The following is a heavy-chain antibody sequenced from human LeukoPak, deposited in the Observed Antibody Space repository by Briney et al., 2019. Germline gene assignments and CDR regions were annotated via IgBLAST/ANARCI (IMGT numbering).Heavy chain of an antibody. Sequence: ASVKVSCKASGYTFTGYYMHWVRQAPGQGLEWMGWISAYNGNTNYAQKLQGRVTMTTDTSTSTAYMELRSLRSDDTAVYYCARDAITIFGVVRTQTTYGPHRFDPWGQGTLVTVSS. CDR2: ISAYNGNT. D-gene: IGHD3-3*01. J-gene: IGHJ5*02. CDR1: GYTFTGYY. CDR3: ARDAITIFGVVRTQTTYGPHRFDP. V-gene: IGHV1-18*04.